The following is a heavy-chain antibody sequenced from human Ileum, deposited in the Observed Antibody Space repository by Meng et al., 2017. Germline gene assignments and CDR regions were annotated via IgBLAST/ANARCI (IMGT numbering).Heavy chain of an antibody. CDR1: GGSISSGAYY. CDR3: ARVADGGNYRGWYFDL. Sequence: GRLAESGPGRLKPSQTLSLTCNVSGGSISSGAYYWSWIRQHPGKGLEWIGYIYYSGITYYSPSLKSLATITVDRSKNQFSLRLKSVTAADTAVYYCARVADGGNYRGWYFDLWGRGTLVTVSS. CDR2: IYYSGIT. J-gene: IGHJ2*01. V-gene: IGHV4-31*01. D-gene: IGHD4/OR15-4a*01.